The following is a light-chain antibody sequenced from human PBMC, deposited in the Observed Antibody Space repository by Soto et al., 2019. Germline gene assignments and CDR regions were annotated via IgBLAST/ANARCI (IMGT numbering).Light chain of an antibody. V-gene: IGLV2-14*01. Sequence: QSALTQPASVSGSPGQSITISCTGTSSDVGGYNYVSWYQQHPGKAPKLMIYDVSNRPSGVSNRFSGSKSGNTASLSISWFQAEDESDYFCNSYTSTGTLEVVGGGTKVTVL. J-gene: IGLJ2*01. CDR2: DVS. CDR1: SSDVGGYNY. CDR3: NSYTSTGTLEV.